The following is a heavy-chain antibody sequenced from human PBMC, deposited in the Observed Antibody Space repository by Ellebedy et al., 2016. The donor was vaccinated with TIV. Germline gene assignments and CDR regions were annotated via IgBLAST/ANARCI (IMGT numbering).Heavy chain of an antibody. V-gene: IGHV1-2*02. D-gene: IGHD1-26*01. J-gene: IGHJ4*02. CDR1: GYTFTGYY. CDR3: ARDHLGAPRGFDY. CDR2: INPSSGGT. Sequence: ASVKVSCXASGYTFTGYYMHWVRQAPGQGLEWMGWINPSSGGTNYAQKFQGRVTMARDTSISTAYMELSRLRSDDTAVYYCARDHLGAPRGFDYWGQGTLVTVSS.